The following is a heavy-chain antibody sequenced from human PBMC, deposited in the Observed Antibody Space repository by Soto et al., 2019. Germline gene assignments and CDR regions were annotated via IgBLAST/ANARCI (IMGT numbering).Heavy chain of an antibody. CDR1: GFTFSSYW. CDR3: ARGIGMAPRSAFDI. V-gene: IGHV3-74*01. D-gene: IGHD3-10*01. J-gene: IGHJ3*02. CDR2: INSDVSST. Sequence: GGSLRLSCAASGFTFSSYWMHWVRQAPGKGLAWVSRINSDVSSTSYADSVKGRFTISRDIAKNTLYLQMNSLRVDDTAVYYCARGIGMAPRSAFDIWGQGTMVT.